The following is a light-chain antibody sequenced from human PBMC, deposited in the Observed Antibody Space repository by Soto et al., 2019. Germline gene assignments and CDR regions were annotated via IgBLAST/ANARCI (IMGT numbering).Light chain of an antibody. CDR1: ISDVGTYEY. CDR3: SSYASNGDVL. Sequence: QSALTQPASVSGSPGQSITISCTGTISDVGTYEYVSWYQHHPGKAPKLMIYDVSNRPSGVSDRFSGSKSGNTASLTISVLQAEDEADYYCSSYASNGDVLFGGGTKLTVL. J-gene: IGLJ2*01. CDR2: DVS. V-gene: IGLV2-14*03.